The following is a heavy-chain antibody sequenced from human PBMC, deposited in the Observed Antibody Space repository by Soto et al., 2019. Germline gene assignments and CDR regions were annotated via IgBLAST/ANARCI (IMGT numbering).Heavy chain of an antibody. CDR2: ISYDGSNK. CDR1: GFTFSSYA. V-gene: IGHV3-30-3*01. CDR3: ARDREYCGGDCYRTTYYFDY. J-gene: IGHJ4*02. Sequence: QVQLVESGGGVVQPGRSLRLSCAASGFTFSSYAMHWVRQAPGKGLEWVAVISYDGSNKYYADSVKGRFTISRDNSKNTLYLQMNSLRAEDTAVYYCARDREYCGGDCYRTTYYFDYWGQGTLVTVSS. D-gene: IGHD2-21*02.